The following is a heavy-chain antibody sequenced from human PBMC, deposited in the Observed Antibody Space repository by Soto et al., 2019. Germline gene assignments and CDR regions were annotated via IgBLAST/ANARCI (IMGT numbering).Heavy chain of an antibody. Sequence: SVKLSCKASGYAYASCYMHWVRQAPGQGLEWMGIINPSGGSTSYAQKFQGRVTMTRDTSTSTVYMELSSLRSEDTAVYYCARGRRPSPYYGMDVWGQGTTVTVSS. V-gene: IGHV1-46*01. D-gene: IGHD2-2*01. CDR2: INPSGGST. CDR3: ARGRRPSPYYGMDV. CDR1: GYAYASCY. J-gene: IGHJ6*02.